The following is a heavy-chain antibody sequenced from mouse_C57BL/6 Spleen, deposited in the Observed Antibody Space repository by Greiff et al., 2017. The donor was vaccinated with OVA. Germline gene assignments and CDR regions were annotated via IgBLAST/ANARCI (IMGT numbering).Heavy chain of an antibody. D-gene: IGHD2-4*01. Sequence: QVQLKQSGAELLKPGASVKLSCKATGYTFTGYWIEWVKQRPGHGLEWIGEILPGSGSTNYNEKFKGKATFTADTSSNTAYMQLSSLTTEDSAIYYCANFYYDYDEGTWFAYWGQGTLVTVSA. CDR1: GYTFTGYW. CDR2: ILPGSGST. V-gene: IGHV1-9*01. J-gene: IGHJ3*01. CDR3: ANFYYDYDEGTWFAY.